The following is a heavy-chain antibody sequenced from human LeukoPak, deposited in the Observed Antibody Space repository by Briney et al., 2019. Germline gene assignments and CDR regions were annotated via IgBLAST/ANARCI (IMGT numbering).Heavy chain of an antibody. Sequence: GASVKVSCKASGYTFTGYYMHWVRQAPGQGLEWMGWINPNSGGTNYAQKFRGRVTMTRDTSISTAYMELSRLRSDDTAVYYCARYSSGYYCIDYWGQGTLVTVSS. CDR1: GYTFTGYY. CDR2: INPNSGGT. CDR3: ARYSSGYYCIDY. J-gene: IGHJ4*02. D-gene: IGHD3-22*01. V-gene: IGHV1-2*02.